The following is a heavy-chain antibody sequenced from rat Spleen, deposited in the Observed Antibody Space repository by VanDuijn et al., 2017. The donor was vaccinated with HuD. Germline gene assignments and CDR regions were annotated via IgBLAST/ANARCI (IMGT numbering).Heavy chain of an antibody. CDR1: GFTFNNYW. CDR2: ITNTGATT. Sequence: EVQLVESGGGLVQPGRSLKLSCVASGFTFNNYWMYWIRQAPGEGLEWVASITNTGATTYYQDSVKGRFTISRDNAKSTLYLQMNSLRSEDTATYHCTRDRETASNWLAYWGQGTLVTVSS. V-gene: IGHV5-31*01. CDR3: TRDRETASNWLAY. J-gene: IGHJ3*01. D-gene: IGHD4-3*01.